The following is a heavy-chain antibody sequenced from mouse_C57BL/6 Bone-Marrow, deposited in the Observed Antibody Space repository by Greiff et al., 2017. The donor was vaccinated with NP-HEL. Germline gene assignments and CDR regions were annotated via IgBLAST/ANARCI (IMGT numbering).Heavy chain of an antibody. D-gene: IGHD1-1*01. CDR3: ARHGANCDY. CDR1: GFTFSSYG. V-gene: IGHV5-6*02. J-gene: IGHJ2*01. CDR2: ISSGGSYT. Sequence: EVMLVESGGDLVKPGGSLKLSCAASGFTFSSYGMSWVRQTPDKRLEWVATISSGGSYTYYPDSVKGRFTISRDNAKNTLYLQMSSLKSEDTAMYYCARHGANCDYWGQGTTLTVSS.